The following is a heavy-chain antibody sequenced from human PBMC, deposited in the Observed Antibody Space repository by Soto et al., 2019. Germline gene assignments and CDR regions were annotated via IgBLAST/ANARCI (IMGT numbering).Heavy chain of an antibody. CDR1: GYTFTSYY. D-gene: IGHD2-2*01. CDR2: TNPSGGST. J-gene: IGHJ5*02. CDR3: VRESTPTRWFDP. Sequence: ASVQVSCKASGYTFTSYYIHWVRQAPGQGLEWMGVTNPSGGSTSYAQNFQGRVTMTRDTSTSTVYMELSSLRSEDTAVYYCVRESTPTRWFDPWGQGTLVTVSS. V-gene: IGHV1-46*03.